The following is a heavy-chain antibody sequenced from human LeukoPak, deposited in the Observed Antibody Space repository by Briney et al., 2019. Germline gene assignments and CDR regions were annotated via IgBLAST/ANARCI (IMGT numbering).Heavy chain of an antibody. Sequence: PGGSLRLSCAASGFTFSSYAMHWVRQAPGKGLEWVAVISYDGSNKYYADSVKGRFTISADKAKNSLYLQMNSLRVEDTAVYYCARDHNYAFDNWGQGTLVSVAS. J-gene: IGHJ4*02. D-gene: IGHD1-1*01. CDR3: ARDHNYAFDN. CDR1: GFTFSSYA. CDR2: ISYDGSNK. V-gene: IGHV3-30*07.